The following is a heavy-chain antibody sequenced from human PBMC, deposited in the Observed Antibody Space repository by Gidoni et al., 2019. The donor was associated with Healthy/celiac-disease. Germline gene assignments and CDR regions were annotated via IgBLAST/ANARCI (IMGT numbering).Heavy chain of an antibody. CDR2: IIPIIGIA. J-gene: IGHJ5*02. CDR1: GGTFSSYT. V-gene: IGHV1-69*02. D-gene: IGHD2-21*02. Sequence: QVQLVQSGAEVKKPGSSVKVSCKASGGTFSSYTISWVRQAPGQGLEWMGRIIPIIGIANYAQKFQGRVTITADKSTSTAYMELSSLRSEDTAVYYCARGGIVVVTATWESSPTFDPWGQGTLVTVSS. CDR3: ARGGIVVVTATWESSPTFDP.